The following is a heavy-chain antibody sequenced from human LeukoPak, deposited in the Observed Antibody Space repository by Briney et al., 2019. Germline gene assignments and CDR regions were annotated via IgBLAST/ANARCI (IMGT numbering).Heavy chain of an antibody. CDR3: ARDSRSYYDFWSGLNWFDP. CDR1: VFTLSDYY. Sequence: GGSLRLSCAASVFTLSDYYMSWIRQAPGKGLEWVSYISSSGSTIYYADSVKGRFTISRDNAKNSLYLQMNSLRAEDTAVYYCARDSRSYYDFWSGLNWFDPWGQGTLVTVSS. V-gene: IGHV3-11*01. D-gene: IGHD3-3*01. J-gene: IGHJ5*02. CDR2: ISSSGSTI.